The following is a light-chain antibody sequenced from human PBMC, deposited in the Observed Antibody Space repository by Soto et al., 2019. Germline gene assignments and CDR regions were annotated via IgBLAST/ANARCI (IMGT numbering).Light chain of an antibody. CDR2: GDN. CDR1: TSNIGAPYD. V-gene: IGLV1-40*01. J-gene: IGLJ1*01. Sequence: QSVLTQPPSVSGAPGQRVSISCTGSTSNIGAPYDVHWYQHLPGAAPKLLIYGDNNRPSGVPDRFSGSKSGTSASLAITSLQAEDGADYYCQSYDISLHNYVFGTGTKVTVL. CDR3: QSYDISLHNYV.